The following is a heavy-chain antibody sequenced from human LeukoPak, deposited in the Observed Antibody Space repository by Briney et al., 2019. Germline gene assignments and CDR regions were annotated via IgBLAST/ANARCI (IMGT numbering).Heavy chain of an antibody. D-gene: IGHD5-12*01. CDR1: GFTFSSYA. CDR3: AKDRVGGYRVFDD. CDR2: VSGSGT. J-gene: IGHJ4*02. V-gene: IGHV3-23*01. Sequence: GGSLRLSCAAPGFTFSSYAMSWVRQAPGKGLEWVSVVSGSGTYYADSVKGRFTISRDNSKNTLYLQMDSLRVEDTALYYCAKDRVGGYRVFDDWGQGTLVTVSS.